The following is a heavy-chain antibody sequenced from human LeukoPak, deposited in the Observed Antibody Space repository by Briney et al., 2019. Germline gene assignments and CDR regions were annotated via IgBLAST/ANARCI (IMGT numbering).Heavy chain of an antibody. CDR3: ARQNRDGYNYLDY. V-gene: IGHV3-23*01. CDR2: ISGSASST. Sequence: GGSLRLSCAASGFTFSSYGMHWVRQAPGKGLEWVSGISGSASSTYYADSVKGRFSISRDNSKNTLYLQMNSLRAEDTAVYYCARQNRDGYNYLDYWGQGTLVTASS. CDR1: GFTFSSYG. D-gene: IGHD5-24*01. J-gene: IGHJ4*02.